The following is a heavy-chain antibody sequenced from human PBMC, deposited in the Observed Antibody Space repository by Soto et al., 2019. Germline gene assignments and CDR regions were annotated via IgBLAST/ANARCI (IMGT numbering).Heavy chain of an antibody. CDR3: AREVFCSSSSCQVRYGMDV. J-gene: IGHJ6*02. Sequence: GGSLRLFCAPSGFTVSSHYMSWVRQAPGKGLEWVSVINSGGSTYYADSVKGRFTISRDHSRNTLYLQMNSLRVEDTAVYYCAREVFCSSSSCQVRYGMDVWGQGATVTVSS. CDR1: GFTVSSHY. CDR2: INSGGST. V-gene: IGHV3-53*01. D-gene: IGHD2-2*01.